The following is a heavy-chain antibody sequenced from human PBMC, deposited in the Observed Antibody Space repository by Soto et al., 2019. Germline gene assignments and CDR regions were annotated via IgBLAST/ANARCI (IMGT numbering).Heavy chain of an antibody. Sequence: GGSLRLSCAASGFTFSNAWMSWVRQAPGKGLEWVGRIKSKTDGGTTDYAAPVKGRFTISRDDSKNTLYLQMNSLRAEDTAVYYCARSEQWLIPDGYGYWGQGTLVTVSS. J-gene: IGHJ4*02. V-gene: IGHV3-15*01. CDR3: ARSEQWLIPDGYGY. CDR2: IKSKTDGGTT. CDR1: GFTFSNAW. D-gene: IGHD6-19*01.